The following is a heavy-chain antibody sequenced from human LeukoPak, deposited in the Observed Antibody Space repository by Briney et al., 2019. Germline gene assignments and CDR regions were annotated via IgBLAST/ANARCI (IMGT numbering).Heavy chain of an antibody. D-gene: IGHD4-17*01. Sequence: GGSLRLSCAASGFTFSSYEMNRVRQAPGKGLEWVSYISSSGSTIYYADSVKGRFTISRDNAKNSLYLQMNSLRAEDTAVYYCARGPYYGDYTPDYWGQGTLVTVSS. CDR2: ISSSGSTI. CDR3: ARGPYYGDYTPDY. CDR1: GFTFSSYE. J-gene: IGHJ4*02. V-gene: IGHV3-48*03.